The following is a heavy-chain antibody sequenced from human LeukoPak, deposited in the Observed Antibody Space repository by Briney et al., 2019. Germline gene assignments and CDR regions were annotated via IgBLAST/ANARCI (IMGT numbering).Heavy chain of an antibody. V-gene: IGHV4-4*09. CDR2: IYTSGST. CDR3: ARIGSARHFDY. Sequence: SETLPLTCTVSGGSISSYYWSWIRQPPGKGLEWIGYIYTSGSTNYNPSLKSRVTISVDTSKNQFSLKLSSVTAADTAVYYCARIGSARHFDYWGQGTLVTVSS. J-gene: IGHJ4*02. D-gene: IGHD3-10*01. CDR1: GGSISSYY.